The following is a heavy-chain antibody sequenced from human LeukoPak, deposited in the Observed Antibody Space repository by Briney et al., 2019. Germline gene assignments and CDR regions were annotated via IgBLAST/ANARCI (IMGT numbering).Heavy chain of an antibody. D-gene: IGHD1-1*01. CDR2: INHSGST. V-gene: IGHV4-34*01. Sequence: GSLRLSCAASGFTFYSCSMSWVRQPPGKGLEWIGEINHSGSTNYNPSLKSRVTISVDTSKNQFSLKLSSVTAADTAVYYCARLERRGYYYYYGMDVWGQGTTVTVSS. CDR1: GFTFYSCS. J-gene: IGHJ6*02. CDR3: ARLERRGYYYYYGMDV.